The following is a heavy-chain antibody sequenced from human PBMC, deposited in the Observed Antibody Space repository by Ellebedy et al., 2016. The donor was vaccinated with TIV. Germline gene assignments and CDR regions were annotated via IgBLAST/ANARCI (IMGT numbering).Heavy chain of an antibody. CDR1: GGSISSYH. D-gene: IGHD6-6*01. CDR2: IYYSGST. CDR3: ARDGRSRSFFDY. Sequence: MPSETLSLTCTVSGGSISSYHWSWIRQPPGKGLEWIGYIYYSGSTIYNPSLKSRVTISVDTSKNQFSLKLSSVTAADTAVYYCARDGRSRSFFDYWGQGTLVTVSS. V-gene: IGHV4-59*01. J-gene: IGHJ4*02.